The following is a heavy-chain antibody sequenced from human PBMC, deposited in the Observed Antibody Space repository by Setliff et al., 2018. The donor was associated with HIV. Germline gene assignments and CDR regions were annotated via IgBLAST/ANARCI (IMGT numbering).Heavy chain of an antibody. D-gene: IGHD3-10*01. Sequence: GGSLRLSCAASGLTFNNAWMNWVRQAPGKGLEWVGRIKSASAGGAMDYAAPVKGRFSISRDDSEKKLYLQMNSLRSEDTAVYFCTRSYYYWGQGTLVTVSS. J-gene: IGHJ4*02. CDR3: TRSYYY. CDR2: IKSASAGGAM. V-gene: IGHV3-15*07. CDR1: GLTFNNAW.